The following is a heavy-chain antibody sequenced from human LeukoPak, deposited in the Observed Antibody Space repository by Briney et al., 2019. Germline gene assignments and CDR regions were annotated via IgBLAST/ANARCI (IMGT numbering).Heavy chain of an antibody. Sequence: GGSLRLSCAGSGFTFGGYGMHWFRQTPGKGLEWVAVIAYDGSRAFYADSVKGRFTISRDNSKNTMSVQMDDLRAEDTAVYYCTRYNNDRFDYWGQGTLVTVSS. CDR1: GFTFGGYG. V-gene: IGHV3-33*01. CDR3: TRYNNDRFDY. J-gene: IGHJ4*02. D-gene: IGHD1-14*01. CDR2: IAYDGSRA.